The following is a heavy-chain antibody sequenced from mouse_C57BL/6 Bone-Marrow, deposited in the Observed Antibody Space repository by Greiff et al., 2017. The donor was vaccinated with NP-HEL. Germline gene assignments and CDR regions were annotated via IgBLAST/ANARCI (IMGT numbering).Heavy chain of an antibody. J-gene: IGHJ3*01. CDR2: IDPSDSYP. CDR1: GYTFTSYW. CDR3: ARSNGLY. Sequence: VQLQQPGAELVMPGASVKLSCKASGYTFTSYWMHWVKQRPGQGLEWIGEIDPSDSYPNYNQKFKGKSTLTVDKSSSTAYMQLSSLTSEDSAVYYCARSNGLYWGQGTLVTVSA. V-gene: IGHV1-69*01. D-gene: IGHD1-1*02.